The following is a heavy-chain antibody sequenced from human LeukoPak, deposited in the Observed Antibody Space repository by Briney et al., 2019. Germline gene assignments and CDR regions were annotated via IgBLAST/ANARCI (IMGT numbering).Heavy chain of an antibody. V-gene: IGHV1-24*01. D-gene: IGHD1-26*01. CDR2: FDPEDGET. CDR3: ATDTGSYGLG. Sequence: ASVKVSCKASGGTFSSYAISWVRQAPGKGPEWMGGFDPEDGETIYAQKFQGRVTMTEDTSTDTAYMELSSLRSEDTAVYYCATDTGSYGLGWGQGTLVTVSS. J-gene: IGHJ4*02. CDR1: GGTFSSYA.